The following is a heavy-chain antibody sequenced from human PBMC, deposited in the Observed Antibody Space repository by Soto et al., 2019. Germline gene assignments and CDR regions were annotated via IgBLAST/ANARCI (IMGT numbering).Heavy chain of an antibody. D-gene: IGHD6-19*01. CDR1: GFTFSNAW. Sequence: EVQLVESGGGLVKPGESLRLSCAASGFTFSNAWMNWVRQAPGKGLEWVGRIKSKTYGGTTDYAAPVKGRFTISRDDSKNTLYLEMNSLKTEDTAVYYCTTDLRLVGGNYWGQGTLVTVSS. V-gene: IGHV3-15*01. J-gene: IGHJ4*02. CDR3: TTDLRLVGGNY. CDR2: IKSKTYGGTT.